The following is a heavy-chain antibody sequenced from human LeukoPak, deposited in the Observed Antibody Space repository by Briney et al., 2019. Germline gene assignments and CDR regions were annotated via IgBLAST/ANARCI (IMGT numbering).Heavy chain of an antibody. CDR2: IKPKSGGT. CDR1: GYTFTDYY. CDR3: ARGDWGSFKSPDY. J-gene: IGHJ4*02. Sequence: ASVKVSCKASGYTFTDYYMHWVRQAPGQGLEWMGWIKPKSGGTNYAQKFQGRVTVTSDTSISTAYMDLSRLRSDDTGVYYCARGDWGSFKSPDYCGQGTLVTVSS. D-gene: IGHD7-27*01. V-gene: IGHV1-2*02.